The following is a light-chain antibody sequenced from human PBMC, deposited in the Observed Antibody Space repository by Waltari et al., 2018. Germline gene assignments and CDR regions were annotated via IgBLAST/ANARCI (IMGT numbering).Light chain of an antibody. J-gene: IGKJ2*01. CDR1: PSVRSF. CDR2: DAS. Sequence: ETVLTQSPATLSLSPGESATLSCKASPSVRSFLAWYQHKPGQAPRLLIYDASNRATGIPPRFSGSGSGTDFTLTITRLEPEDSAVYYCQQRNNWPPRYTFGQGTKLEIK. V-gene: IGKV3-11*01. CDR3: QQRNNWPPRYT.